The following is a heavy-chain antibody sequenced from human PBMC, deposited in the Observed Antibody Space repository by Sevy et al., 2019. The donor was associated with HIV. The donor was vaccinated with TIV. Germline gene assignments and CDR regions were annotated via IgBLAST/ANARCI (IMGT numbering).Heavy chain of an antibody. D-gene: IGHD1-26*01. CDR1: GFTFSSYA. J-gene: IGHJ5*02. CDR2: ISGGGDSK. CDR3: AKDRGGSYIFDP. Sequence: GGSLRLSCAASGFTFSSYAMSWVRQAPGKGLEWVSAISGGGDSKYYADSVKVRFTISRDNSKNMLYLQMNSLRAEDTAVYYCAKDRGGSYIFDPRGQGTLVTASS. V-gene: IGHV3-23*01.